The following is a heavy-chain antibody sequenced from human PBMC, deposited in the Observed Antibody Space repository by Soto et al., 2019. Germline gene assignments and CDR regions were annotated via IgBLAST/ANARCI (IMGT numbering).Heavy chain of an antibody. CDR1: GFTFSTYA. CDR3: AREGDYNAFDI. D-gene: IGHD4-17*01. Sequence: EVQLLESGGGLVQPGGSLRLSCAASGFTFSTYAMTWVRQAPGKGLEWVSGITGSGGSTFYADSVRGRFTISRDNSKNSLYLQMNSLRAEDTAVYYCAREGDYNAFDIWGQGTMVTVSS. CDR2: ITGSGGST. V-gene: IGHV3-23*01. J-gene: IGHJ3*02.